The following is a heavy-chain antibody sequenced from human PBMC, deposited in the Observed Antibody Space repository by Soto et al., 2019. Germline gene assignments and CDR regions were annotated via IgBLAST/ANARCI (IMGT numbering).Heavy chain of an antibody. Sequence: ASVKVSFKASGYTFTSYYMHWVRQAPGQGLEWMGIINPSGGSTSYAQKFQGRVTMTRDTSTSTAYMELSSLRSEDTAVYYCARGSSTKTVGATIDYWGQGTLVTVSS. CDR3: ARGSSTKTVGATIDY. D-gene: IGHD1-26*01. J-gene: IGHJ4*02. V-gene: IGHV1-46*01. CDR2: INPSGGST. CDR1: GYTFTSYY.